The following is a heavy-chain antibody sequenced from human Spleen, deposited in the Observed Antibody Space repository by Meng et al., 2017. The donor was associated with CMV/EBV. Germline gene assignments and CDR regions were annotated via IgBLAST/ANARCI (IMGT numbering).Heavy chain of an antibody. V-gene: IGHV3-9*03. CDR3: VKDINSHLVPSTIMVSNHYGMDV. CDR1: GFIFDDYA. J-gene: IGHJ6*02. Sequence: GGSLRLSCAGSGFIFDDYAMHWVRQVPGKGLEWVSGISWNSVSIGYADSVKGRFTISRDNAKNSLYLHMTSLRPEDMALYYCVKDINSHLVPSTIMVSNHYGMDVWCHGTTVTVSS. D-gene: IGHD2-2*02. CDR2: ISWNSVSI.